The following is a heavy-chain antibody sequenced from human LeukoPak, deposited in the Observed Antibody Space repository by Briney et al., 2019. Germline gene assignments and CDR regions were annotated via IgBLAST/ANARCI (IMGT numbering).Heavy chain of an antibody. CDR1: GFSLSTSGVG. CDR2: IYWDDDK. Sequence: SGPTLVNPTQTLTLTCTFSGFSLSTSGVGVGWIRQPPGKALEWPALIYWDDDKRYSPSLKSRLTITKDTSKNQVVLTVTNMDPVDTATFYCAHRRALSGYWNYGDFDYWGPGTLVTVSS. CDR3: AHRRALSGYWNYGDFDY. V-gene: IGHV2-5*02. D-gene: IGHD1-7*01. J-gene: IGHJ4*01.